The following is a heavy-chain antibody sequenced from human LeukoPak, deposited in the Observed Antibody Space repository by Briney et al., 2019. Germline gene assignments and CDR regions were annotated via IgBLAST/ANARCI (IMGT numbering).Heavy chain of an antibody. Sequence: GGSLRLSCVASGFTFSSYGMHWVRQAPGKGLEWVAVIRYDGSNKYYADSVKGRFTISRDNSKNTLYLQMNSLRAEDTAVYYCARGTSEYFDYWGQGTLVTVSS. D-gene: IGHD1/OR15-1a*01. CDR2: IRYDGSNK. J-gene: IGHJ4*02. CDR3: ARGTSEYFDY. V-gene: IGHV3-33*01. CDR1: GFTFSSYG.